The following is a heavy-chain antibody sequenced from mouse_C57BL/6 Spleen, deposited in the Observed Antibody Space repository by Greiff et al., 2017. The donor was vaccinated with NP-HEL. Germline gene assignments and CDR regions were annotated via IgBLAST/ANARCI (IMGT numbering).Heavy chain of an antibody. D-gene: IGHD2-3*01. CDR1: GYAFTNYL. V-gene: IGHV1-54*01. Sequence: VQLQQSGAELVRPGTSVKVSCKASGYAFTNYLIEWVKQRPGQGLEWIGVINPGSGGTNYNEKFKGKAILTADKSSSTAYMQLSSLTSEDSAVYFCARADGGYYQFAYWGQGTLVTVSA. CDR2: INPGSGGT. J-gene: IGHJ3*01. CDR3: ARADGGYYQFAY.